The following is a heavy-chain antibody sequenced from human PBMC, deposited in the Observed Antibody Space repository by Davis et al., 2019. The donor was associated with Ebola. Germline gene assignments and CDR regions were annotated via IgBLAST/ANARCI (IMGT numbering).Heavy chain of an antibody. CDR1: GYTFTSYG. CDR2: ISAYNGNT. Sequence: ASVKVSCKASGYTFTSYGISWVRQAPGQGLEWMGWISAYNGNTNYAQKLQGRVTMTTDTSTSTAYMELRSLRSDDTAVYYCARWSASSWYPYYYYYMDVWGKGTTVTVSS. V-gene: IGHV1-18*04. CDR3: ARWSASSWYPYYYYYMDV. D-gene: IGHD6-13*01. J-gene: IGHJ6*03.